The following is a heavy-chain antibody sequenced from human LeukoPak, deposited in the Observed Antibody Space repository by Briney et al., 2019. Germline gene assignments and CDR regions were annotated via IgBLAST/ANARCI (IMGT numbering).Heavy chain of an antibody. J-gene: IGHJ3*02. CDR2: INHSGST. CDR1: GGSFSGYY. D-gene: IGHD2-21*02. CDR3: ASYVVVTATDDAFDI. V-gene: IGHV4-34*01. Sequence: SETLSLTCAVYGGSFSGYYWSWIRQPPGKGLEWIGEINHSGSTNYNPSLKSRVTISVDTSKNQFSLKLSSVTAADTAVYYCASYVVVTATDDAFDIWGQGTMVTVSS.